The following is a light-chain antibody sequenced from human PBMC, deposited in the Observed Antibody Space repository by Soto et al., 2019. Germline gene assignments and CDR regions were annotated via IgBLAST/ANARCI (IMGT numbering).Light chain of an antibody. Sequence: QSALTQPASVSGSPGQSITISCTGTSSDVGGYNYVSWYQQHPGKAPKLMIYDVSNRPSGVSNRFSGSKSGNTASLTISGLQAEDEADYYCSSDTSSSTYVVFGGGTKLNVL. CDR1: SSDVGGYNY. J-gene: IGLJ2*01. CDR2: DVS. V-gene: IGLV2-14*01. CDR3: SSDTSSSTYVV.